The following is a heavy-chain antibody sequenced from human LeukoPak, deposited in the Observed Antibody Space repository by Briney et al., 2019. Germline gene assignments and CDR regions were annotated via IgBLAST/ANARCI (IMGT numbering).Heavy chain of an antibody. Sequence: SETLSLTCAVYGGSFSGYYWSWIRQPPGKGLEWIGENNHSGSTNYNPSLKSRVTISVDTSKNQFSLKLSSVTAADTAVYYCARTDYGGNSDYFDYWGQGTLVTVSS. D-gene: IGHD4-23*01. CDR1: GGSFSGYY. CDR2: NNHSGST. CDR3: ARTDYGGNSDYFDY. V-gene: IGHV4-34*01. J-gene: IGHJ4*02.